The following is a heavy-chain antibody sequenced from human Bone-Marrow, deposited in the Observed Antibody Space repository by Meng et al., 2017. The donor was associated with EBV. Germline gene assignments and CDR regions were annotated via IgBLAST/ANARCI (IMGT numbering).Heavy chain of an antibody. CDR1: GGSISSGGYY. V-gene: IGHV4-30-4*01. J-gene: IGHJ4*02. Sequence: QVQLPGTGPQLGKPSQALALTCAVSGGSISSGGYYWSRIRQPPGKGLEWIGYIYYSGSTYYNPSLKSRVTISVDTSKNQFSLKLSAVTAADTAVYYCARADDGDYYFDYWGQGTLVTVSS. CDR2: IYYSGST. CDR3: ARADDGDYYFDY. D-gene: IGHD4-17*01.